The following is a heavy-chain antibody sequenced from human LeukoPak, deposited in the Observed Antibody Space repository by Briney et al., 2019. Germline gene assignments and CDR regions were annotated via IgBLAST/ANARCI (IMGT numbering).Heavy chain of an antibody. CDR3: ARHIYSSWDRAFDI. CDR1: GGSINSYH. CDR2: IYYSGST. Sequence: SEPLSLTCTVSGGSINSYHWSWIRQPPGKGLEWIGYIYYSGSTNYNPSLKSRLTISVDTSTHQFSRKLSSVTAADTAVYYCARHIYSSWDRAFDIWGQGTMVTVSS. D-gene: IGHD6-13*01. V-gene: IGHV4-59*08. J-gene: IGHJ3*02.